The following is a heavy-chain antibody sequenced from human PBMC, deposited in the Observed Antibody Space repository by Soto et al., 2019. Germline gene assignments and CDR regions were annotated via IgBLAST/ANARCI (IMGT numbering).Heavy chain of an antibody. CDR2: IIPYYNTL. CDR3: ASGAIRWYPYFFDS. CDR1: EGTFNSYA. V-gene: IGHV1-69*01. Sequence: QAQVVQSGAEVRKPGSSVKLSCKASEGTFNSYAIAWLRQAPGQGLEWMGGIIPYYNTLNYAQKFQDRVTITADDSTNTVYMELSSLRSDDTAVYFCASGAIRWYPYFFDSWAQGTLVTVSS. J-gene: IGHJ4*02. D-gene: IGHD6-13*01.